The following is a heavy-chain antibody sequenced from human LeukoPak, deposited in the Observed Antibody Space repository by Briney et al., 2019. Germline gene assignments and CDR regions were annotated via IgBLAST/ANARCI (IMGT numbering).Heavy chain of an antibody. Sequence: KPSETLSLTCTVSGGSISSSSYYWGWIRQPPGKGLEWIGSIYYSGSTYYNPSLKSRVTISVDTSKNQFSLKLSSVTAADTAVYYCARDQGGVVRGVIDWFDPWGQGALVTVSS. D-gene: IGHD3-10*01. CDR1: GGSISSSSYY. CDR3: ARDQGGVVRGVIDWFDP. J-gene: IGHJ5*02. CDR2: IYYSGST. V-gene: IGHV4-39*07.